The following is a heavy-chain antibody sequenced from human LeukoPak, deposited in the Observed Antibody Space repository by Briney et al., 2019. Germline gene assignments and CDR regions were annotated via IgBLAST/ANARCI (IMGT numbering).Heavy chain of an antibody. J-gene: IGHJ4*02. Sequence: SETPSLTCTVSGGSISSNSYYWGWIRQPPGKGLEWIGSIYYSGSTYYNPSLKSRVTISVDTSKNQFSLKLSSVTAAATAVYYCASPPASTRGYSYGYGPFDYWGQGTLVTVSS. V-gene: IGHV4-39*01. D-gene: IGHD5-18*01. CDR2: IYYSGST. CDR1: GGSISSNSYY. CDR3: ASPPASTRGYSYGYGPFDY.